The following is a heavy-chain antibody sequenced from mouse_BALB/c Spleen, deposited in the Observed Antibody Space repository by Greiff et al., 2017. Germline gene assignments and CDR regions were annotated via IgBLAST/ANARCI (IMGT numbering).Heavy chain of an antibody. CDR3: ARFSPIYDGYYGFAY. J-gene: IGHJ3*01. D-gene: IGHD2-3*01. CDR1: GYTFTSYT. V-gene: IGHV1-4*02. Sequence: QVQLQQPAAELARPGASVKMSCKASGYTFTSYTMHWVKQRPGQGLEWIGYINPSSGYTEYNQKFKDKTTLTADKSSSTAYMQLSSLTSEDSAVYYCARFSPIYDGYYGFAYWGQGTLVTVSA. CDR2: INPSSGYT.